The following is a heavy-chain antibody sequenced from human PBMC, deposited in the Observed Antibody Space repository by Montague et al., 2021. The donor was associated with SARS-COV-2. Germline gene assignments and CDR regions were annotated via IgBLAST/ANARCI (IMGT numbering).Heavy chain of an antibody. V-gene: IGHV4-34*01. CDR1: GGSFSDYH. CDR3: ARGAPGY. Sequence: SETLSLTCAVYGGSFSDYHWTWIRRSPGGGLEWIGQINYGGSTKYNPSLKSRVTISIDTSKNQFSLKLTSVTAADTAVYYCARGAPGYWGQGTLVTLSS. D-gene: IGHD1-1*01. CDR2: INYGGST. J-gene: IGHJ4*02.